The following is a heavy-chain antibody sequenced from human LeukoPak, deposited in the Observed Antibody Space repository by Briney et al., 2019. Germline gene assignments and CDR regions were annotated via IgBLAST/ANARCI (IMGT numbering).Heavy chain of an antibody. CDR2: IRSKAYGGTT. D-gene: IGHD3-22*01. CDR1: GFTFGDYA. J-gene: IGHJ5*02. CDR3: TRDPQGITMIVVAYGWFDP. V-gene: IGHV3-49*03. Sequence: PGRSLRLSCTASGFTFGDYAMSWFRQAPGKGLEWVGFIRSKAYGGTTEYAASVKGRFTISRDDSKSIAYLQMNSLKTEDTAVYYCTRDPQGITMIVVAYGWFDPWGQGTLVTVSS.